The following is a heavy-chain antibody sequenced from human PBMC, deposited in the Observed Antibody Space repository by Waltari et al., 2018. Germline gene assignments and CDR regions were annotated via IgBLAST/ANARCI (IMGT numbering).Heavy chain of an antibody. J-gene: IGHJ6*02. V-gene: IGHV3-48*01. CDR3: ASIAAAAGYYYYGMDV. D-gene: IGHD6-13*01. CDR1: GFTFSSYS. CDR2: ISSSSSTI. Sequence: EVQLVESGGGLVQPGGSLRLSCAASGFTFSSYSMTWVRKAQGKGLEWVSYISSSSSTIYYADSVKGRFTISRDNAKNSLYLQMNSLRAEDTAVYYCASIAAAAGYYYYGMDVWGQGTTVTVSS.